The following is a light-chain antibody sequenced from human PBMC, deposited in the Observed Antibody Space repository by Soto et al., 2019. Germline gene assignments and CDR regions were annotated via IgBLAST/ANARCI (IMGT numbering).Light chain of an antibody. CDR3: NSSTSGSLYV. CDR2: NVS. J-gene: IGLJ1*01. Sequence: SVLSQPASVSGSPGQSITISCTGTSSDVVGYNHVSWYQQYPGKVPKLLIYNVSHRPSGVSNRFSGSKSGNTASLTISGLQAEDEADYFCNSSTSGSLYVFGTGTKVTVL. V-gene: IGLV2-14*03. CDR1: SSDVVGYNH.